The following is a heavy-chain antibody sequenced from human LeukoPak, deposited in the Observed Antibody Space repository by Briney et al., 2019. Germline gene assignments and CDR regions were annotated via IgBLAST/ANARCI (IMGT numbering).Heavy chain of an antibody. D-gene: IGHD2-15*01. J-gene: IGHJ3*02. CDR2: RHSGRST. CDR3: AREMYCSGGSCYGDAFDI. CDR1: GFTVSKKY. Sequence: GSLRLSWAASGFTVSKKYMSWVRQAPGRGLEWVAVRHSGRSTYSAESVRGRFSISREQSKHTLYLQMNSLRAEDTALYYCAREMYCSGGSCYGDAFDIWGQGTMVTVSS. V-gene: IGHV3-66*01.